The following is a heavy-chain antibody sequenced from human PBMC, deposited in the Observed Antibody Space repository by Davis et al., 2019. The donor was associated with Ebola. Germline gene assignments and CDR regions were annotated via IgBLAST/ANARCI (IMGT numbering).Heavy chain of an antibody. CDR3: ARGSPNYYYDSSGYYSRSGPLDY. Sequence: SETLSLTCTVSGGSVSSGSYYWSWIRQPPGKGLEWIGYIYYSGSTNYNPSLKSRVTISVDTSKNQFSLKLSSVTAADTAVYYCARGSPNYYYDSSGYYSRSGPLDYWGQGTLVTVSS. D-gene: IGHD3-22*01. CDR2: IYYSGST. V-gene: IGHV4-61*01. J-gene: IGHJ4*02. CDR1: GGSVSSGSYY.